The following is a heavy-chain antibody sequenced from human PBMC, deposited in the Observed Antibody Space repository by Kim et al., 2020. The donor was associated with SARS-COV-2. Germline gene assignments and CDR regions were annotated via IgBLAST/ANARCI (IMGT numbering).Heavy chain of an antibody. J-gene: IGHJ6*02. CDR2: ISSSSSNI. D-gene: IGHD2-15*01. V-gene: IGHV3-48*02. CDR1: GFTFSSYS. Sequence: GGSLRLSCAASGFTFSSYSMNWVRQAPGKGLEWVSYISSSSSNIYYADSVKGRFTISRDNSKNSLYLQMNSLRDEDTAVYYCARDDIVVVVADTIDYYYYGMDVWGQGTTVTVSS. CDR3: ARDDIVVVVADTIDYYYYGMDV.